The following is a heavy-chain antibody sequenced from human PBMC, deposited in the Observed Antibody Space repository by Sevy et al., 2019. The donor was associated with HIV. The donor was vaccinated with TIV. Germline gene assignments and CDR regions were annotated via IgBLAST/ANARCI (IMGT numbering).Heavy chain of an antibody. V-gene: IGHV3-7*01. J-gene: IGHJ5*02. Sequence: GGSLRLSCAASGFTFSAYWMSWVRQAPGKGLEWVATMKQDGSEKYYVDSVKGRLTISRDNAKNSLYLQVNSLRAEDTAVYYCVREGVGGFSYNLETWGQGTLVTLSS. CDR3: VREGVGGFSYNLET. CDR1: GFTFSAYW. CDR2: MKQDGSEK. D-gene: IGHD5-18*01.